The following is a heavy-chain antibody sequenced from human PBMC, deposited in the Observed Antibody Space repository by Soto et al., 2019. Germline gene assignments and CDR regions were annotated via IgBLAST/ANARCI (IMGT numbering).Heavy chain of an antibody. J-gene: IGHJ4*02. D-gene: IGHD2-15*01. CDR2: ISSSSSTI. CDR3: ARDHRYCSGGSCYRGGFDY. Sequence: EVQLVESGGGLVQPGGSLRLSCAASGFTFSSYSMNWVRQAPGKGLEWVSYISSSSSTIYYADSVKGRFTISRDNAKNSLYLQMKSLGAEDTAVYYCARDHRYCSGGSCYRGGFDYWGQGTLVTVSS. V-gene: IGHV3-48*01. CDR1: GFTFSSYS.